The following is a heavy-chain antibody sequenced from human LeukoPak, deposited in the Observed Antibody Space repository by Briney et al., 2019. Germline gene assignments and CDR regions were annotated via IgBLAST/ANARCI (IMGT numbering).Heavy chain of an antibody. CDR1: GGTFSSYA. Sequence: SVKVSCKASGGTFSSYAISWVRQAPGQGLEWMGGIIPIFGTANYAQKFQGRVTITADESTSTAYMELSSLRSEDTAVYYCASSGYYDSSGYCAYWGQGTLVTVSS. CDR2: IIPIFGTA. D-gene: IGHD3-22*01. CDR3: ASSGYYDSSGYCAY. V-gene: IGHV1-69*13. J-gene: IGHJ4*02.